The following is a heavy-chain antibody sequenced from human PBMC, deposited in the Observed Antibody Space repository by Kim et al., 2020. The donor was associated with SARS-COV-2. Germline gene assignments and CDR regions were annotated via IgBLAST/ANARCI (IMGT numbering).Heavy chain of an antibody. CDR1: GGSISSYY. J-gene: IGHJ3*02. V-gene: IGHV4-59*08. CDR2: ICYSGST. CDR3: ARLGSGDYDYVWGSYRPGAFDI. Sequence: SETLSLTCTVSGGSISSYYWSWIRQPPGKGLEWIGSICYSGSTNYNPSLKSRVTISVDTSKNKLSLKLSSVPAADTAVYYCARLGSGDYDYVWGSYRPGAFDIWSQGTMVTVSS. D-gene: IGHD3-16*02.